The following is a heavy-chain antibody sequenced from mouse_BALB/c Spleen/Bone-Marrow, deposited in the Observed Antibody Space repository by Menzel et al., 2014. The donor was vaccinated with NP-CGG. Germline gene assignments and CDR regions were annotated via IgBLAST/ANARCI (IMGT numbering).Heavy chain of an antibody. J-gene: IGHJ3*01. Sequence: VQLQQSGAELVKPGAPVKLSCTASGFNIKDTYMHWVKQRPEQGLEWIGRIDPANGNTKYDPKFQGKATITADTSSNTAYLQLSSLTSEDTAVYYCAFYYYGSSLFAYWDQGTLVTVSA. CDR3: AFYYYGSSLFAY. CDR2: IDPANGNT. CDR1: GFNIKDTY. V-gene: IGHV14-3*02. D-gene: IGHD1-1*01.